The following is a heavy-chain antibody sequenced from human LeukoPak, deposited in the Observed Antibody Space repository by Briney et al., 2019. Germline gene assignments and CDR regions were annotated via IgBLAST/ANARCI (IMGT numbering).Heavy chain of an antibody. CDR3: ARDGPLVYFDY. CDR2: IYYSGST. D-gene: IGHD3-16*02. CDR1: GGSISSYY. J-gene: IGHJ4*02. V-gene: IGHV4-59*01. Sequence: SETLSLTCIVSGGSISSYYWSWIRQPPGKGLEWIGYIYYSGSTNYNPSLKSRVTISVDTSKNQFSLKLSSVTAADTAVYYCARDGPLVYFDYWGQGALVTVSS.